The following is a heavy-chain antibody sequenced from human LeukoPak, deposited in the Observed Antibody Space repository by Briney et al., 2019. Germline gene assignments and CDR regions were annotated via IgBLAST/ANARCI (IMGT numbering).Heavy chain of an antibody. J-gene: IGHJ4*02. CDR1: GGPISSYY. D-gene: IGHD4-23*01. V-gene: IGHV4-59*01. CDR2: IYYSGST. CDR3: ARIEDYGGNSVNY. Sequence: SETLSLTCTVSGGPISSYYWSWIRQPPGKGLEWIGYIYYSGSTNYNPSLKSRVTISVDSSKNQFSLKLSSVTAADTAVYYCARIEDYGGNSVNYWGQGTLVTVSS.